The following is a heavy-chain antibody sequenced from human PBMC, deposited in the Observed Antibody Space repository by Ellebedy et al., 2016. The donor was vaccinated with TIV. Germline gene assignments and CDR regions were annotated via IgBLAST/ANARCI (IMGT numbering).Heavy chain of an antibody. J-gene: IGHJ5*02. D-gene: IGHD4-17*01. CDR2: ISSSSTI. Sequence: GGSLRLSCAATGFTFSSYSMNWVRQAPGKGLEWVSYISSSSTIYYADSVKGRFTISRDNAKNSLYLQMNSLRDEDTAVYYCARGRSVTRALGFDPWGQGTLVTVSS. V-gene: IGHV3-48*02. CDR1: GFTFSSYS. CDR3: ARGRSVTRALGFDP.